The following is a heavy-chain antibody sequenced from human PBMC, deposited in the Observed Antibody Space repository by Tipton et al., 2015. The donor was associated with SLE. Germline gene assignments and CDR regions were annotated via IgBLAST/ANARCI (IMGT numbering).Heavy chain of an antibody. J-gene: IGHJ4*02. CDR2: IRADGSNK. V-gene: IGHV3-30*02. CDR3: AGGTGAYFDH. Sequence: SLRLSRAASGFTYSGYAMHWVRQAPGKGLEWVAFIRADGSNKDYADSVKGRFTISRDNSKNTLYLQMNRLRVEDTAVYYCAGGTGAYFDHWGRGTLVTVSS. CDR1: GFTYSGYA. D-gene: IGHD3-16*01.